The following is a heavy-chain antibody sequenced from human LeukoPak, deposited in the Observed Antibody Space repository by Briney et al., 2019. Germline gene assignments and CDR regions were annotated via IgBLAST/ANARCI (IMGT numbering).Heavy chain of an antibody. D-gene: IGHD5-18*01. CDR3: ARDSPPNRRNTAMAIPGY. CDR2: TSSSSSYI. J-gene: IGHJ4*02. V-gene: IGHV3-21*01. CDR1: GFTFSSYS. Sequence: PGGSLRLSCAASGFTFSSYSMNWVRLAPGKGLEWVSSTSSSSSYIYSADSVKGRFTISRDNAKNSLYLQMNSLTAEDTAVYYCARDSPPNRRNTAMAIPGYWGQGTLVTVSS.